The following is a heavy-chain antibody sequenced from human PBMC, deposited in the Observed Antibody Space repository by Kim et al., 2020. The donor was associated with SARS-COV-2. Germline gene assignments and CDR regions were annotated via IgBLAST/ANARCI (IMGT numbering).Heavy chain of an antibody. CDR3: ARYQLLDTGFDY. J-gene: IGHJ4*02. Sequence: SEQQKFTGRVTMTREPSTSTVYMELSSLRSEDTAVYYCARYQLLDTGFDYWGQGTLVTVSS. D-gene: IGHD2-2*01. V-gene: IGHV1-46*01.